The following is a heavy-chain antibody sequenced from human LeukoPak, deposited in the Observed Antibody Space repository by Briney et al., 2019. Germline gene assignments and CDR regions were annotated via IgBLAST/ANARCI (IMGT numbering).Heavy chain of an antibody. J-gene: IGHJ6*03. D-gene: IGHD3-10*01. CDR2: IYTSGST. CDR3: ARDNGWYYYGSGSYYYYYMDV. V-gene: IGHV4-61*02. CDR1: GGSISSGSYY. Sequence: PSETLSLTCTVSGGSISSGSYYWSWIRQPAGKGLEWIGRIYTSGSTNYNPSLKSRVTISVDTSKNQFSLKLSSVTAADTAVYYCARDNGWYYYGSGSYYYYYMDVWGKGTTVTISS.